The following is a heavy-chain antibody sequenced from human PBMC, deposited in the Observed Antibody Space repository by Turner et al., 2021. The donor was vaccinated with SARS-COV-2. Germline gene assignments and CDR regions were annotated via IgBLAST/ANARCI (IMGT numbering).Heavy chain of an antibody. Sequence: VQLAQSGAEVKKPGASVKVSCKASGYTFTGYYMHWVRQAPGQGLEWMGWINPNSGGTNYAQKFQGRVTMTRDTSISTTYMELNRLRSDDTAVYYCASPTSRVNTGYSSGWALGLGYYGMDVWGQGTTVTVSS. CDR3: ASPTSRVNTGYSSGWALGLGYYGMDV. V-gene: IGHV1-2*02. D-gene: IGHD6-19*01. CDR1: GYTFTGYY. J-gene: IGHJ6*02. CDR2: INPNSGGT.